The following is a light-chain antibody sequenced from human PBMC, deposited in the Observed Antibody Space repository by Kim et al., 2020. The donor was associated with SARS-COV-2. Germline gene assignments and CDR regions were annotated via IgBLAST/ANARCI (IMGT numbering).Light chain of an antibody. CDR2: RDS. Sequence: SVALGRTARIACGGNNIGSKNVPWYQQKPGQAPVLVIYRDSNRPSGIPERFSGSNSGNTATLTISRAQAGDEADYYCQVWDSSSWVFGGGTQLTVL. CDR1: NIGSKN. J-gene: IGLJ3*02. V-gene: IGLV3-9*01. CDR3: QVWDSSSWV.